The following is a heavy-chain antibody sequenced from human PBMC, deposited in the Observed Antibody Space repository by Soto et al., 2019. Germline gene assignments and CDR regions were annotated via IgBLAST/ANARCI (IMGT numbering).Heavy chain of an antibody. CDR1: GFIFNNYG. Sequence: RRLSCAASGFIFNNYGMHWVRQAPGKGLEWVAVISSDGSETYYGDSAKGRFTISRDNSKNTLYLQMNSLRAEDTAVYYCAREHDAFDIWGQGTMVTVSS. CDR2: ISSDGSET. CDR3: AREHDAFDI. V-gene: IGHV3-30*03. J-gene: IGHJ3*02.